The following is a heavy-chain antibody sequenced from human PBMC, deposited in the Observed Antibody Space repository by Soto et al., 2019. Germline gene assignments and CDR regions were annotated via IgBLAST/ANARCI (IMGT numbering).Heavy chain of an antibody. D-gene: IGHD6-6*01. CDR3: ARGEDIAARHWYFDL. CDR1: GFTFSSYA. J-gene: IGHJ2*01. CDR2: ISYDGSNK. V-gene: IGHV3-30-3*01. Sequence: QVQLVESGGGVVQPGRSLRLSCAASGFTFSSYAMHWVRQAPGKGLEWVAVISYDGSNKYYADSVKGRFTISRDNSKNTLYLQMNSLRAEDTAVYYCARGEDIAARHWYFDLWGRGTLVTVSS.